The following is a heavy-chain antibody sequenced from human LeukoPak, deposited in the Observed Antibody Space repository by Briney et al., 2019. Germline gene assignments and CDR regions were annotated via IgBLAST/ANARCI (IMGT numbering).Heavy chain of an antibody. J-gene: IGHJ6*02. V-gene: IGHV3-30*04. D-gene: IGHD3-10*01. CDR3: AKTRGPGSGSYKGYYYYYGMDV. Sequence: GRSLRLSCAASGFTFSSYAMHWVRQAPGKGLEWVAVISYDGSNKYYADSVKGRFTISRDNSKNTLYLQMSSLRAEDTAVYYCAKTRGPGSGSYKGYYYYYGMDVWGQGTTVTVSS. CDR1: GFTFSSYA. CDR2: ISYDGSNK.